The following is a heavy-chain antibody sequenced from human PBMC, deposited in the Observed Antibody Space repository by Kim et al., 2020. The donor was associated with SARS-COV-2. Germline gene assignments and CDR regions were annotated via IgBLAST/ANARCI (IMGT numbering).Heavy chain of an antibody. V-gene: IGHV4-4*02. D-gene: IGHD6-19*01. CDR2: IYHSGST. CDR1: GGSISSSNW. CDR3: ARGYSSGWYGRYYYGMDV. J-gene: IGHJ6*02. Sequence: SETLSLTCAVSGGSISSSNWWSWVRQPPGKGLGWIGEIYHSGSTNYNPSLKSRVTISVDKSKNQFSLKLSSVTAADTAVYYCARGYSSGWYGRYYYGMDVWGQGTTVTVSS.